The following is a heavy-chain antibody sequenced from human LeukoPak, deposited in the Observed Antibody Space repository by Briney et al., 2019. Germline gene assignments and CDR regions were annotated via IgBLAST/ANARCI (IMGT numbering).Heavy chain of an antibody. D-gene: IGHD3-10*01. CDR1: GGSISSSSYY. CDR2: IYYSGST. CDR3: ARGSNMVRGVIFRAISFGIDY. J-gene: IGHJ4*02. V-gene: IGHV4-39*07. Sequence: PSETLSLTCTVSGGSISSSSYYWGWIRQPPGKGLEWIGSIYYSGSTYYNPSLKSRVTISVDTSKNQFSLKLSSVTAADTAVYYCARGSNMVRGVIFRAISFGIDYWGQGTLVTVSS.